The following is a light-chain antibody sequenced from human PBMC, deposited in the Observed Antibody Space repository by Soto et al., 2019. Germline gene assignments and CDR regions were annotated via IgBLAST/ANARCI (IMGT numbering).Light chain of an antibody. V-gene: IGKV3-11*01. Sequence: EIVLTQAPATLSLSPGERATLSCRASQSVSSSLAWYQQKPGQAPRRLIYDASNRATGIQARFSGSGSGTDFTRTISSLEPEDFAVYYCQQRSNWPPSITLGQGTRREIK. CDR3: QQRSNWPPSIT. CDR1: QSVSSS. CDR2: DAS. J-gene: IGKJ5*01.